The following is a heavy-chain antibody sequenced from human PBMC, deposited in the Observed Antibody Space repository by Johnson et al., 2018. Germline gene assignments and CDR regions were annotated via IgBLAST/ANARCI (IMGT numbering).Heavy chain of an antibody. J-gene: IGHJ6*03. Sequence: VQLVESGGGLVQPGGSLRLSCAASGFTVSSNYMRWVRQAPGKGLERVSVLYSGGSTCYADSVKGRFTISRDNFKNTLYLQMNSLRAEDTAVYYCARGVPGGYYSDYYYYMDVWGKGTTVTVSS. V-gene: IGHV3-66*02. CDR1: GFTVSSNY. D-gene: IGHD3-10*01. CDR3: ARGVPGGYYSDYYYYMDV. CDR2: LYSGGST.